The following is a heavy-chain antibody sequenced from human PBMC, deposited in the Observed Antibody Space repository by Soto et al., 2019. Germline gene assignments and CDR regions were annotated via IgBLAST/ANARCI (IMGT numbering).Heavy chain of an antibody. CDR2: IYPGDSDT. J-gene: IGHJ6*02. D-gene: IGHD6-13*01. CDR1: LYSFTDYW. CDR3: ARTSAAGKYYYGMDV. Sequence: GESLKISCKAFLYSFTDYWIGWVRQMPGKGLEWMGFIYPGDSDTRYSPSFQGQVTISADKSISTAYLQWSSLKASDTAMYYCARTSAAGKYYYGMDVWGQGTTVTVSS. V-gene: IGHV5-51*01.